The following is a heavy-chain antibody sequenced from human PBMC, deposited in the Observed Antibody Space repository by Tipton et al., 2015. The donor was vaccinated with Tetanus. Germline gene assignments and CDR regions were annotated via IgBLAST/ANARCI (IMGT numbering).Heavy chain of an antibody. D-gene: IGHD1-1*01. CDR2: IAHYGTEK. CDR3: ARRSLTNYGLDV. Sequence: SLRLSCAASGFTFSTYGMHWVRQAPGKGLEWVAVIAHYGTEKYYGDSVKGRYTISRDHAKNTVYLQMNSLRAEDTAVYFCARRSLTNYGLDVWGQGTPVTVSS. J-gene: IGHJ6*02. V-gene: IGHV3-30*03. CDR1: GFTFSTYG.